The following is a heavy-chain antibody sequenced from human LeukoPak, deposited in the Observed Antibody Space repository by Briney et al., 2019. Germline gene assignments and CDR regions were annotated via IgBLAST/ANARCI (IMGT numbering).Heavy chain of an antibody. V-gene: IGHV4-4*07. CDR3: ARENGAIVVVPAAMEGWFDP. J-gene: IGHJ5*02. CDR2: IYTSGST. Sequence: SETLSLTCTVSGGSISRYCWSWIRQPAGKGLEWIVRIYTSGSTNYNPSLKSRVTMSVDTSKNQFSLKLSSVTAADTAVYYCARENGAIVVVPAAMEGWFDPWGQGTLVTVSS. D-gene: IGHD2-2*01. CDR1: GGSISRYC.